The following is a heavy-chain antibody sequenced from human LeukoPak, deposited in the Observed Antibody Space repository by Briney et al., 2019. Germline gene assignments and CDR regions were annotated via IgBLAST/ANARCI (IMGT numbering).Heavy chain of an antibody. J-gene: IGHJ4*02. V-gene: IGHV3-11*04. CDR2: ISSSGSTI. CDR3: ARENNVVVIAYPPFDY. CDR1: GFTFSDYY. Sequence: GGSLRLSCAASGFTFSDYYMSWIRQAPGEGLEWVSYISSSGSTIYYADSVKGRFTISRDNAKTSLYLQMNSLRAEDTAVYYCARENNVVVIAYPPFDYWGQGTLVTVSS. D-gene: IGHD2-21*01.